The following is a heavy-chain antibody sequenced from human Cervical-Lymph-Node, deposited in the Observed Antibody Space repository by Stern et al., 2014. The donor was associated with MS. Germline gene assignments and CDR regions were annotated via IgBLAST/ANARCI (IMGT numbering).Heavy chain of an antibody. Sequence: QLVESGGGLVQPGGSLRLSCAASGFTFSSYWMHWVRQAPGQGLVWVSRIDSDGSGTTYAYAVKGRFTISRDNAKNTLYLQMNSLRAEDTAVYYCARAPYYYDTSGYSYSYFDLWGRGTLVTVSS. J-gene: IGHJ2*01. CDR1: GFTFSSYW. V-gene: IGHV3-74*02. CDR2: IDSDGSGT. D-gene: IGHD3-22*01. CDR3: ARAPYYYDTSGYSYSYFDL.